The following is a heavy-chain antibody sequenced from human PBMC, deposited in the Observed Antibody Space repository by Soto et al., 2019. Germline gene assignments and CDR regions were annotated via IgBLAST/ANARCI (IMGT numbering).Heavy chain of an antibody. D-gene: IGHD4-17*01. V-gene: IGHV1-8*01. CDR2: MNPNSGNT. J-gene: IGHJ6*02. CDR3: ARHDYGDFASPGMDV. CDR1: GYTFTSYD. Sequence: QVQLVQSGAEVKKPGASVKVSCKASGYTFTSYDINWVRQATGQGLEWMGWMNPNSGNTGYAQKFQGRDTKTRNTSISTAYMELSSLRSEDTAVYYCARHDYGDFASPGMDVWGQGTTVTVSS.